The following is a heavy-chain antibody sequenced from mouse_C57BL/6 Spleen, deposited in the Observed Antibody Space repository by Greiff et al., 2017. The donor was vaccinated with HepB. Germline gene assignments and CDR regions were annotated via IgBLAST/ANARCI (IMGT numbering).Heavy chain of an antibody. J-gene: IGHJ4*01. CDR3: AKGGVITTVVATYYYAMDY. D-gene: IGHD1-1*01. CDR2: IWGDGST. CDR1: GFSLTSYG. V-gene: IGHV2-3*01. Sequence: VQLQESGPGLVAPSQSLSITCTVSGFSLTSYGVSWVRQPPGKGLEWLGVIWGDGSTNYHSALISRLSISKDNSKSQVFLKLNSLQTDDTATYYCAKGGVITTVVATYYYAMDYWGQGTSVTVSS.